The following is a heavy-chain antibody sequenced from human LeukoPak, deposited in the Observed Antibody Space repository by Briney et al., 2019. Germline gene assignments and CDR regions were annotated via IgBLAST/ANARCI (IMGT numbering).Heavy chain of an antibody. V-gene: IGHV4-4*07. D-gene: IGHD6-19*01. CDR3: ARVMFDSSGWFRGFDY. CDR1: GGSISSYY. Sequence: SETLSLNCTVSGGSISSYYWTWIRQPAGKGLEWIGRIYASGSTNYNPSLKSRVTMSVDTSKNQFSLKLSSVTAADTAVYYCARVMFDSSGWFRGFDYWGQGTLVTVSS. J-gene: IGHJ4*02. CDR2: IYASGST.